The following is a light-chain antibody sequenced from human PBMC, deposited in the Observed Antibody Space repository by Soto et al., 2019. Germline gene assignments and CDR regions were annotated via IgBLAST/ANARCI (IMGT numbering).Light chain of an antibody. J-gene: IGLJ3*02. CDR1: NSDIGIYNY. CDR2: EVS. V-gene: IGLV2-14*01. Sequence: QPVLTQPASVSGSPGQSITISCTGTNSDIGIYNYVSWYQQHPGKAPKLVICEVSNRPSGVSSRFSGSKSGNTASLTISGLRAEDEADYYCTSFTTTNIWVFGGGTQLTVL. CDR3: TSFTTTNIWV.